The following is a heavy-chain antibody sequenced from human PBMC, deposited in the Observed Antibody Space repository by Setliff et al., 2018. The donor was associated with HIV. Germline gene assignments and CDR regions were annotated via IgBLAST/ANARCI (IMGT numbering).Heavy chain of an antibody. CDR2: IYQTGTT. Sequence: SETLSLTCAVSGFSINSGYYWGWIRQPPGKGLEWMGSIYQTGTTYYNPSLKSRVTISVDTSQNQFSLRLSSVTAADTAVYYCARGSGRFCSGGRCSAFDYWGQGTLVNVSS. J-gene: IGHJ4*02. V-gene: IGHV4-38-2*01. CDR3: ARGSGRFCSGGRCSAFDY. D-gene: IGHD2-15*01. CDR1: GFSINSGYY.